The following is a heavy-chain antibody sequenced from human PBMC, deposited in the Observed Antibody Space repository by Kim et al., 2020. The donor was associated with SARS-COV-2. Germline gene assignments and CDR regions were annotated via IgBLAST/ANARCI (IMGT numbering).Heavy chain of an antibody. Sequence: SETLSLTCTVSGGSISSSSYYWGWHRQPQGKGRVWIGSIYYSGNSYHNPSLKSRVTISVDTNKNQFSLKLSSVAAADTAVYYCARTRSSSWYQLTDYSYGRDVWGQATSVTVSS. D-gene: IGHD6-13*01. V-gene: IGHV4-39*01. CDR3: ARTRSSSWYQLTDYSYGRDV. CDR2: IYYSGNS. CDR1: GGSISSSSYY. J-gene: IGHJ6*02.